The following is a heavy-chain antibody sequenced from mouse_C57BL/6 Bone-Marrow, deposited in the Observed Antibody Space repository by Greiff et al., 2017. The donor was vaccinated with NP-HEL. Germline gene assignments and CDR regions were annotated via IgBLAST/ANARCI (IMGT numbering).Heavy chain of an antibody. J-gene: IGHJ3*01. CDR3: ARDGYYGAY. D-gene: IGHD2-3*01. CDR1: GYTFTDYY. V-gene: IGHV1-26*01. CDR2: INPNNGGT. Sequence: EVQLQQSGPELVKPGASVKISCKASGYTFTDYYMNWVKQSHGQSLEWIGDINPNNGGTSYNQKFKGKATLTVDKSSSTAYMELRSLTSEDSAVYYCARDGYYGAYWGQGTLVTVSA.